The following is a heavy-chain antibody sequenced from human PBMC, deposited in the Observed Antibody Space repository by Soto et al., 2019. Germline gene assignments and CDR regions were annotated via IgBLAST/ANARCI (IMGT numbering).Heavy chain of an antibody. CDR1: VYNVSSNSAA. CDR2: TYYRSKWYK. Sequence: SQTLSLTCAISVYNVSSNSAAWNWIMQSPSRGLEWLGRTYYRSKWYKDYDLSVKSRITINVDTSKNQISLQLTSVTPEDTAVYYCARGAVADYSRVFHSWGQGTLVNVS. V-gene: IGHV6-1*01. D-gene: IGHD6-19*01. CDR3: ARGAVADYSRVFHS. J-gene: IGHJ4*02.